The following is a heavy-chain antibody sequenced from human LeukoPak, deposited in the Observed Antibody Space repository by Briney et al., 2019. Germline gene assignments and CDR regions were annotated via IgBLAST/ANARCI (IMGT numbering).Heavy chain of an antibody. D-gene: IGHD4/OR15-4a*01. CDR3: ARRAGAYSHPYDY. CDR2: IYSDNT. CDR1: GFTFSDYG. Sequence: GGSLRLSCAASGFTFSDYGMHWVRQAPGKGLEWVSFIYSDNTHYSDSVKGRFTISRDNSKNTLYLQMNSLRAEDTAVYYCARRAGAYSHPYDYWGQGTLVTVSS. V-gene: IGHV3-NL1*01. J-gene: IGHJ4*02.